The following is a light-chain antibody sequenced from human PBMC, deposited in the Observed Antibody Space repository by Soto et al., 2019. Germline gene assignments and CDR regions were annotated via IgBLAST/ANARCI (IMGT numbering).Light chain of an antibody. J-gene: IGKJ5*01. CDR2: DIS. V-gene: IGKV3-11*01. Sequence: EFVLTQSPATLSLSPGERAILSCRASQSVAGSLAWYQQKPGQAPRLLIYDISTRAAAIPARFSGSGSGTDFPLTVSSLEPEDFALYYCQQRINRITFGQGTRLEIK. CDR1: QSVAGS. CDR3: QQRINRIT.